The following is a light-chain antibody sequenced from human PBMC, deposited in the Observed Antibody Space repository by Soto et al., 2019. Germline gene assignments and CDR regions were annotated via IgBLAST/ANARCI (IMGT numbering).Light chain of an antibody. CDR2: DAS. CDR3: QKLSRYPST. Sequence: IQLTASPSSLSASVGYRFTVTFLAIDDITNYLAWYQQKAGKAPKLLIYDASTLYSGVPSRFSGSGSGTDFTLTISGLQPEDFATYYCQKLSRYPSTCGGGNKVAIK. CDR1: DDITNY. V-gene: IGKV1-9*01. J-gene: IGKJ4*01.